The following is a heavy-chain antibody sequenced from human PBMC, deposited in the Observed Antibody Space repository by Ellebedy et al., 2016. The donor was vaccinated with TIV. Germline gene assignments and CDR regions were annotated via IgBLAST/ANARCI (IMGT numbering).Heavy chain of an antibody. CDR3: AKDISSGWHQSYYFDY. CDR1: GFTFSSYA. J-gene: IGHJ4*02. Sequence: GESLKISXAASGFTFSSYAMSWVRQAPGKGLEWVSAFSGSGGTTYYADSVKGRFTISRDNSKNTLYLQMNSLRAEDTALYYCAKDISSGWHQSYYFDYWGQGTLVTVSS. V-gene: IGHV3-23*01. CDR2: FSGSGGTT. D-gene: IGHD6-19*01.